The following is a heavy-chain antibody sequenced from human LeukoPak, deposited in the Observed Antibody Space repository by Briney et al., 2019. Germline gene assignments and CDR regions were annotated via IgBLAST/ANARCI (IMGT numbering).Heavy chain of an antibody. CDR1: GGSISSYY. D-gene: IGHD3-22*01. CDR2: IYTSGST. J-gene: IGHJ6*03. V-gene: IGHV4-4*07. Sequence: SETLSLTCTVSGGSISSYYWSWIRQPAGKGLEWIGRIYTSGSTNYNPSLKSRVTMSVDTSKNQFSLKLSSVTAADTAVYYCARDQDYYDSRGYYYYYYMDVWGKGTTVTVSS. CDR3: ARDQDYYDSRGYYYYYYMDV.